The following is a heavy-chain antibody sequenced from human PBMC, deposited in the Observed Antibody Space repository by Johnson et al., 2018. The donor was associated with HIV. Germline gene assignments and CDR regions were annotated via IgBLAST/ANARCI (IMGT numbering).Heavy chain of an antibody. D-gene: IGHD6-13*01. CDR3: ARGFEVAAGWGAFDI. CDR2: IGSTGDT. V-gene: IGHV3-13*04. CDR1: GFTFSSYD. J-gene: IGHJ3*02. Sequence: VQLVESGGGLVQPGGSLRLSCAASGFTFSSYDMHWVRQATGKGLEWVSGIGSTGDTYYPGSVKGRFTISRQNAKNSLYRQMNSLRAGDTAVYYCARGFEVAAGWGAFDIWGQGTMVTVS.